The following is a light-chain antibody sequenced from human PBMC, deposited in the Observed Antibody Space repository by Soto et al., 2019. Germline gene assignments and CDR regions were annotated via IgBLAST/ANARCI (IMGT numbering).Light chain of an antibody. V-gene: IGLV2-14*03. J-gene: IGLJ2*01. CDR2: DVS. CDR3: SSYTSSRTHVV. Sequence: QSVLTQPDSVSGSPGQSITISCTGTSADVGGYNFVSWYQHHPGKAPKLMIYDVSNRPSGVSNRFSGSKSGNTASLTISGLQAEDEADYYCSSYTSSRTHVVFGGGTKLTVL. CDR1: SADVGGYNF.